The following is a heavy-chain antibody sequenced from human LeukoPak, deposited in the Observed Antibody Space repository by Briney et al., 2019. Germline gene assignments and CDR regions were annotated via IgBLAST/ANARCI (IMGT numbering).Heavy chain of an antibody. CDR3: ARDPSSLSGYFDF. CDR2: LETGGSST. D-gene: IGHD6-19*01. V-gene: IGHV3-74*01. J-gene: IGHJ4*02. Sequence: GGSLRLSCAASGFTFSSYWMHWVRQAPGKGLVWVSRLETGGSSTNYADSVKGRFTISRDNAKNTLYLQMNSLRAEDTAVYYCARDPSSLSGYFDFWGQGTLVTVSS. CDR1: GFTFSSYW.